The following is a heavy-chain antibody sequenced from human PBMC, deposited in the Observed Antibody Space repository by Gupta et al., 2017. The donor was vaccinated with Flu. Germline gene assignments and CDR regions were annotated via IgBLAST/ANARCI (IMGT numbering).Heavy chain of an antibody. J-gene: IGHJ3*02. D-gene: IGHD2-2*01. V-gene: IGHV3-30*18. CDR3: AKSYCTTTSCNDAFHI. Sequence: QMQLVESGGGVVQPGRSLRLSCTGSGFTFSTTGMHWVRQAPGKGVEWVAVISYDGSKRIYAESVEGRFTISRDNSQNTLYVQMNNLRAEDTAVYYCAKSYCTTTSCNDAFHIWGQGTMVTVSS. CDR1: GFTFSTTG. CDR2: ISYDGSKR.